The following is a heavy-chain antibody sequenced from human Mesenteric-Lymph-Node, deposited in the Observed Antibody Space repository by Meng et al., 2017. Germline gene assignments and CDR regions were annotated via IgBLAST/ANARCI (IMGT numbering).Heavy chain of an antibody. Sequence: GESLKISCAASGFTFSNYAMSWVRQAPGKGLEWVSAISASGGGTFYADSVKGRFTISRDNSKNTLYLQMNSLRAEDTAVYYCAQSGSGWYQFVYWGQGTLVTVSS. CDR1: GFTFSNYA. CDR2: ISASGGGT. D-gene: IGHD6-19*01. J-gene: IGHJ4*02. V-gene: IGHV3-23*01. CDR3: AQSGSGWYQFVY.